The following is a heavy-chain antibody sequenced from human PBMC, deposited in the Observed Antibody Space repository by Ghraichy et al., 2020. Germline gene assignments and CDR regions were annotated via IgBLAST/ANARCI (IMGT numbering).Heavy chain of an antibody. CDR1: GFPFSTYW. D-gene: IGHD3-16*01. Sequence: GGSLRLSCAASGFPFSTYWMNWVRQAPGKGLEWVANIKQGGSEKYYGDSVKGRFTISRDNAKNSLYLQMNSLRAEDTAVYYCARAVHGLGADYFDYWGRGTLVTVSS. CDR3: ARAVHGLGADYFDY. CDR2: IKQGGSEK. V-gene: IGHV3-7*03. J-gene: IGHJ4*02.